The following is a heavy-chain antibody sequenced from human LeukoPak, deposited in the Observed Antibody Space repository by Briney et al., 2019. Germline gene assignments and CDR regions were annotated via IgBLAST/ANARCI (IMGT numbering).Heavy chain of an antibody. D-gene: IGHD5-18*01. V-gene: IGHV4-34*01. J-gene: IGHJ2*01. CDR1: GGSFSGYY. CDR2: INHSGST. CDR3: ARDPGYSYGYLRYWYFDL. Sequence: SETLSLTCAVYGGSFSGYYWSWIRQPPGKGLEWIGEINHSGSTNYNPSLKGRVTISVDTSKNQFSLKLSSVTAADTAVYYCARDPGYSYGYLRYWYFDLWGRGTLVTVSS.